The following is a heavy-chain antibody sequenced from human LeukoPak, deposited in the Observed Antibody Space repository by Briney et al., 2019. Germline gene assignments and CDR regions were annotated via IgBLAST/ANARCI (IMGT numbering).Heavy chain of an antibody. CDR1: GFTFNDYA. J-gene: IGHJ4*02. V-gene: IGHV3-9*01. CDR3: AKDRGTHGGY. Sequence: GGSLRLSCAASGFTFNDYAMHWVRQAPGKGLEWVSGISWNSGSIGYADSVKGRFTISRDNAKNSLYLQMNSLRAEDTAVYYCAKDRGTHGGYWGQGTLVTVSS. D-gene: IGHD3-16*01. CDR2: ISWNSGSI.